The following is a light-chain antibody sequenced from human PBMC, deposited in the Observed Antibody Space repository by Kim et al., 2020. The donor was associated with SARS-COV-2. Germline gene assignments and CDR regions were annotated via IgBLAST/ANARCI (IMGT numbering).Light chain of an antibody. CDR3: QKYNSDPWT. Sequence: GDRVTITCRASQGVTSSLAWYQQKPGKVPKLLIYAASALQRGVPSRFSGSGSGTDFTLTISSLQPEDVATYYCQKYNSDPWTFGQGTKVDIK. CDR2: AAS. V-gene: IGKV1-27*01. J-gene: IGKJ1*01. CDR1: QGVTSS.